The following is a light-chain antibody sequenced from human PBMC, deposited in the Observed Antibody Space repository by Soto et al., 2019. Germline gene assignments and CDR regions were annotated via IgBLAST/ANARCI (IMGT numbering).Light chain of an antibody. J-gene: IGKJ4*01. CDR3: QQYNNWPRLT. Sequence: EIFMTQAPSTLCLSPVGIATLSSRASQTIDNTLAWYQRKPGQAPRLLIYDASTRATGVPARFSGSGSGTDFTLTISSLQSEDFAVYYCQQYNNWPRLTFGGGTKV. CDR1: QTIDNT. V-gene: IGKV3-15*01. CDR2: DAS.